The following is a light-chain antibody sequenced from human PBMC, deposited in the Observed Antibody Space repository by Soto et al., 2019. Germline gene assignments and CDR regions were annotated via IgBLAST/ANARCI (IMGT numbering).Light chain of an antibody. J-gene: IGKJ4*01. CDR1: QGIRND. V-gene: IGKV1-6*01. CDR3: LQVYNYPLT. Sequence: IQMTQSPSSLSASVGDRVTITCRASQGIRNDLGWYQQEPGKAPNLLIYAASSLQSGVPSTFSGSGSGTDFTLTISSLQPEDFATYYCLQVYNYPLTFGGGTKVDNK. CDR2: AAS.